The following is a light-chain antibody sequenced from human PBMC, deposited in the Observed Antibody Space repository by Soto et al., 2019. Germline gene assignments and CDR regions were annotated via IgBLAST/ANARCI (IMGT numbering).Light chain of an antibody. Sequence: QSALTQPASVSGSPGQSITISCTGTSSDVGGYNYVSWYQQHPGKAPKLMIYDXXXRXXXXXXXXXGSKSGNTASLTISGLXXXXXXXYYCSSYTSSSTYVVFGGGTKLTVL. V-gene: IGLV2-14*01. CDR1: SSDVGGYNY. CDR2: DXX. J-gene: IGLJ2*01. CDR3: SSYTSSSTYVV.